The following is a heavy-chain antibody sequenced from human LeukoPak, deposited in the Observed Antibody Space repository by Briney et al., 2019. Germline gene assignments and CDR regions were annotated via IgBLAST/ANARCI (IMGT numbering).Heavy chain of an antibody. Sequence: GGSLRLSCAASGFTFSSYWMSWVRQAPGKGLEWVANIKQDGSEKYYVDSVKGRFTISRDNAKNSLYLQMNSLRAEDTAVYYCARALKLNIVATTGEYDYWGQGTLVTVSS. CDR3: ARALKLNIVATTGEYDY. V-gene: IGHV3-7*04. J-gene: IGHJ4*02. CDR2: IKQDGSEK. CDR1: GFTFSSYW. D-gene: IGHD5-12*01.